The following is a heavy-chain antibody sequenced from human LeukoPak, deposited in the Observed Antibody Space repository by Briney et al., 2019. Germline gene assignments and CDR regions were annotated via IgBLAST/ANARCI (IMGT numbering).Heavy chain of an antibody. Sequence: SETLSLTCAVSGYSISSGYYWGWIRQPPGKGLEWIGSIYHSGSTYYNPSLKSRVTISVDASKNQFSPKLSSVTAADTAVYYCARHLKYCGGDCYLWWGQGTLVTVSS. CDR1: GYSISSGYY. CDR3: ARHLKYCGGDCYLW. CDR2: IYHSGST. D-gene: IGHD2-21*01. V-gene: IGHV4-38-2*01. J-gene: IGHJ4*02.